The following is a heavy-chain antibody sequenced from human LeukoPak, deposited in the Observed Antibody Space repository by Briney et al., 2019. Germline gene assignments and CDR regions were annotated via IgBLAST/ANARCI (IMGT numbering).Heavy chain of an antibody. CDR3: ARSGVATCHY. D-gene: IGHD3-10*01. J-gene: IGHJ4*02. V-gene: IGHV3-66*01. CDR2: INPDGGS. Sequence: PGGSLRLSCAASGFTFSNYWLTWVRQAPGQGLEWVSSINPDGGSFFADSVKGRFTISRDDSRSVVYLQMNTLSAEDTAVYYCARSGVATCHYWGQGILVAVSS. CDR1: GFTFSNYW.